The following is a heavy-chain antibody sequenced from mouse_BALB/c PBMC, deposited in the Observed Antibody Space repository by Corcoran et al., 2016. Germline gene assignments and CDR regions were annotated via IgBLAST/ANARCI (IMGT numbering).Heavy chain of an antibody. Sequence: EVQLQQYGPKLVKPGASEKMSCKASGYTFTSYVMHWVKQKPGQGLEWIGYINPYNDGTKYNEKFKGKAILTSDKSSSTAYMELSSLTSEDSAVYYWARYADGYVYYYAMDYWGQGTSVTVSS. CDR3: ARYADGYVYYYAMDY. CDR1: GYTFTSYV. V-gene: IGHV1S136*01. D-gene: IGHD2-3*01. CDR2: INPYNDGT. J-gene: IGHJ4*01.